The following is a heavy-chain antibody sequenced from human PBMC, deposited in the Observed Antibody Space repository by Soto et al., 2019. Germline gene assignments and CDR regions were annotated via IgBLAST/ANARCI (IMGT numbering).Heavy chain of an antibody. D-gene: IGHD3-10*01. J-gene: IGHJ6*02. CDR1: EFTFSNYG. Sequence: QVQLVESGGGVVQPGRSLRLSCAASEFTFSNYGMHWVRQAPGKGLEWVAVILNDGSNRYHADSVKDRFTISRDNSKNTLSLQMSSLRAEDAAVYYCARDDEYSGNGMDVWGQGTTVTVS. V-gene: IGHV3-33*01. CDR2: ILNDGSNR. CDR3: ARDDEYSGNGMDV.